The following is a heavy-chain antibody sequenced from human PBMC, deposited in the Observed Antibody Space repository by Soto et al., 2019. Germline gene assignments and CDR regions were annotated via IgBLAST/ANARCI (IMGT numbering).Heavy chain of an antibody. CDR2: IIPIFGTA. CDR3: ARWGKYSSSWDYYYGMDV. CDR1: GGTFSSYA. V-gene: IGHV1-69*13. Sequence: SVKVSCKASGGTFSSYAISWVRQAPGQGLEWMGGIIPIFGTANYAQKFQGRVTITADESTSTAYMELSSLRSEDTAVYYCARWGKYSSSWDYYYGMDVWGQGTTVTVS. J-gene: IGHJ6*02. D-gene: IGHD6-13*01.